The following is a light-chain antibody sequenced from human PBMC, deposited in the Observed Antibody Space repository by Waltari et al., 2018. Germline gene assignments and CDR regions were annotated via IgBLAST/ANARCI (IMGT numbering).Light chain of an antibody. CDR2: DVS. CDR1: RSDVGASNY. J-gene: IGLJ1*01. V-gene: IGLV2-11*01. Sequence: QSALTPPPSVSVSPGQSVTISCTGTRSDVGASNYASWYQQHPGKAPKLMIYDVSKRPSGVPDRFSGSKSGNTASLTISGLQGEDEADYYCCSYAGSYTYVFGTGTKVTVL. CDR3: CSYAGSYTYV.